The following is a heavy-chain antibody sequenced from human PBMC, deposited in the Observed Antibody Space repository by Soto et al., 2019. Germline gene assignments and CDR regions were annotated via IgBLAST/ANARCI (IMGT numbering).Heavy chain of an antibody. CDR3: ARDRVQMVDGLDV. Sequence: QVQLVESGGGVVQPGRSLRLSCAASGFTFSNNGMHWVRQAPGKGLEWVAVIWYDGINKYYADSVKGRFIISRDNSKNTVYLQVNSLRAEDTAVYYCARDRVQMVDGLDVWGQGTTVTVSS. CDR2: IWYDGINK. V-gene: IGHV3-33*01. J-gene: IGHJ6*02. CDR1: GFTFSNNG. D-gene: IGHD2-15*01.